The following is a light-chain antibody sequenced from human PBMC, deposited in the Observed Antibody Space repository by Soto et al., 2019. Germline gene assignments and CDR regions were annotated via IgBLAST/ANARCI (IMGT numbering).Light chain of an antibody. V-gene: IGLV2-11*02. CDR2: DVT. Sequence: QSVLTQPRSVSGSPGQSVTISCTGTSSDVGGYNYVSWYQQHPGKAPKLMIYDVTTRPSGVPDRFSGSKSGNTASLTISGLQAEDEADYYRSSHAGSSVVFGTGTKVTVL. J-gene: IGLJ1*01. CDR3: SSHAGSSVV. CDR1: SSDVGGYNY.